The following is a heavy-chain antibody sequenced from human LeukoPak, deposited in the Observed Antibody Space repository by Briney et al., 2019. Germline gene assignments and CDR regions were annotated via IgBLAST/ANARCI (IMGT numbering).Heavy chain of an antibody. CDR3: ARIRSGYDFDY. D-gene: IGHD5-12*01. CDR1: GFTFSSYA. J-gene: IGHJ4*02. V-gene: IGHV3-23*01. CDR2: ISGSGGST. Sequence: GGSLRLSCTASGFTFSSYAMSWVRQAPGKGLEWVSAISGSGGSTYYADSVKGRLTISRDNSKNTLYLQMNSLRAEDTAVYYCARIRSGYDFDYWGQGTLVTVSS.